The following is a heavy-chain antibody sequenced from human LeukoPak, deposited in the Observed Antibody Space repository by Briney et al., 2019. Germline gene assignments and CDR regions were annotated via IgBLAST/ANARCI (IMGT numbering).Heavy chain of an antibody. CDR1: GFTFSSYV. V-gene: IGHV3-33*07. CDR3: AGEPRSLAY. CDR2: IGYDGSNK. J-gene: IGHJ4*02. Sequence: GGSLRLSCAASGFTFSSYVMYWVRQAPGKGLEWVSVIGYDGSNKHYVDSVKGRFTVSGDNSKNTLYLQMNSLRAEDTAVYYCAGEPRSLAYWGQGTLVTVSS.